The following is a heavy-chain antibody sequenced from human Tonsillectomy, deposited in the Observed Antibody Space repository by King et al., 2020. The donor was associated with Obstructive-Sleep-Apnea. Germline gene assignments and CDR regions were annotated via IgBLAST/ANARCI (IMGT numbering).Heavy chain of an antibody. CDR3: AKDNSNWSFDY. CDR1: GFTFSSSG. D-gene: IGHD6-6*01. J-gene: IGHJ4*02. Sequence: VQLVESGGGVVQPGGSLRLSCAASGFTFSSSGMHWVRQAPGKGLEWVTFIRYDGSYKYYADSVKGRFSVSRDNSKNALFLQMNNLSAEDTAVYYCAKDNSNWSFDYWGQGILVTVSS. CDR2: IRYDGSYK. V-gene: IGHV3-30*02.